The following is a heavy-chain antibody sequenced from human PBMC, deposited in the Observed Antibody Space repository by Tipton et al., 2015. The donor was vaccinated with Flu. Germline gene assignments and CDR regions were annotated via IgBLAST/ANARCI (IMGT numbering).Heavy chain of an antibody. CDR3: ASRFVGHGGFDS. CDR2: INYGGSS. CDR1: GGSFNGYY. V-gene: IGHV4-34*01. J-gene: IGHJ4*02. Sequence: TLSLTCAVYGGSFNGYYWTWIRQSPGKWLEWIGEINYGGSSTYHPSLRSRLTLSIDTSRKQFSLNLISVTASGTATYFCASRFVGHGGFDSWGQGTLVTVST. D-gene: IGHD2-21*01.